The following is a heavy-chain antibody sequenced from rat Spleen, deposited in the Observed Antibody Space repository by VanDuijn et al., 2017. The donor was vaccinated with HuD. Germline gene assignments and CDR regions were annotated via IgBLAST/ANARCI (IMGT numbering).Heavy chain of an antibody. V-gene: IGHV5-46*01. CDR3: TRDLLNYGNYVFAY. J-gene: IGHJ3*01. D-gene: IGHD1-3*01. CDR2: ISSGGGGP. Sequence: EVQLVESGGGLVQPGRSLKLSCAASGFTFSSFPMAWVRQAPKKGLEWVASISSGGGGPYYPDSVKGRFTISRDNAKSTLYLQMNSLRSEDTATYYCTRDLLNYGNYVFAYWGQGTLVTVSS. CDR1: GFTFSSFP.